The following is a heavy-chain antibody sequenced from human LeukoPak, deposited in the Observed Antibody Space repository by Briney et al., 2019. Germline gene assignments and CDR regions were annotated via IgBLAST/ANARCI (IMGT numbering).Heavy chain of an antibody. J-gene: IGHJ3*02. CDR3: AREWVDSGSYSAFDI. CDR2: INPSGGST. D-gene: IGHD1-26*01. Sequence: ASVKVSCKASGYTFTSYYMHWVRQAPGQGLEWMGIINPSGGSTSYAQKFQGRVTMTRYMSTSTVYMELSSLRSEDTAVYYCAREWVDSGSYSAFDIWGQGTMVTVSS. CDR1: GYTFTSYY. V-gene: IGHV1-46*01.